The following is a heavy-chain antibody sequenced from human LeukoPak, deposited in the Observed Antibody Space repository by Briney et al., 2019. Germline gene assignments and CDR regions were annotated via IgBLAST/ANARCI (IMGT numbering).Heavy chain of an antibody. J-gene: IGHJ4*02. CDR3: AREGRESSGYDY. CDR2: MSYDGSNK. V-gene: IGHV3-30-3*01. Sequence: GGSLRLSCAASGFTFSTYAMHWVRQAPGKGLEWVAVMSYDGSNKYYADSVKGRFTISRDNSKNTLYLQMNSLRAEDTAVYHCAREGRESSGYDYWGQGTLVTVSS. CDR1: GFTFSTYA. D-gene: IGHD3-22*01.